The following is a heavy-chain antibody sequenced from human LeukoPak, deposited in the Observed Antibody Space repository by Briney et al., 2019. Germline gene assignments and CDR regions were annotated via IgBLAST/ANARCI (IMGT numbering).Heavy chain of an antibody. V-gene: IGHV3-23*01. CDR2: ISGSGGST. D-gene: IGHD1-26*01. CDR1: GFTFSSYA. CDR3: ASGPTYSGSQENY. J-gene: IGHJ4*02. Sequence: GGSLRLSCAASGFTFSSYAMSWVRQAPGTGLEWVSAISGSGGSTYYADSVKGRFTISRDSSKNTLYLQMNSLRVEDTAVYYCASGPTYSGSQENYWGQGTLVTVSS.